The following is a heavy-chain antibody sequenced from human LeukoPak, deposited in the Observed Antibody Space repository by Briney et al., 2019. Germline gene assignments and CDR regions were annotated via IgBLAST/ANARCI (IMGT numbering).Heavy chain of an antibody. V-gene: IGHV5-51*01. J-gene: IGHJ3*02. D-gene: IGHD1-1*01. CDR1: GYSFTSYW. CDR2: IYPGDSDT. CDR3: ARTPHDDAFDI. Sequence: GESLKISCKGSGYSFTSYWIGWVRPMPGKGLEWMGIIYPGDSDTRYSPSFQGQVTISADKSISTAFLQWSSLKASDTAMYYCARTPHDDAFDIWGQGTMVTVSS.